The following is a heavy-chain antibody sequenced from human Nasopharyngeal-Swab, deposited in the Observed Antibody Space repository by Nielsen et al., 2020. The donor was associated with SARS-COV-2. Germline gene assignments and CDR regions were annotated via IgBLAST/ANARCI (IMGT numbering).Heavy chain of an antibody. J-gene: IGHJ4*02. V-gene: IGHV3-53*01. Sequence: GESLKIFCAASGFIVSNNYMSWVRQAPGKGLEWVAVIYSRGETHYTDSVRGRFTISRDNSKNMVNLQLNSLRAEDTAVYYCARMDFIASRDYWGQGTLVTVSS. CDR1: GFIVSNNY. D-gene: IGHD6-13*01. CDR2: IYSRGET. CDR3: ARMDFIASRDY.